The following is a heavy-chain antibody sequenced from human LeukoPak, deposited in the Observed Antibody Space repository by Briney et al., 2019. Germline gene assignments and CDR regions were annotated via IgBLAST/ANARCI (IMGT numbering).Heavy chain of an antibody. CDR3: AGCAGNSCYFDS. V-gene: IGHV3-7*01. Sequence: PGVSVRLFCAASGFILISYWMSWVRQAPGKGVEWVANIKQDGSQKNYVHSVKGRFTISRDNAKNSLYLQLNSLRAEDTAVYYCAGCAGNSCYFDSWGEGTLVIVSS. CDR2: IKQDGSQK. D-gene: IGHD1-1*01. CDR1: GFILISYW. J-gene: IGHJ4*02.